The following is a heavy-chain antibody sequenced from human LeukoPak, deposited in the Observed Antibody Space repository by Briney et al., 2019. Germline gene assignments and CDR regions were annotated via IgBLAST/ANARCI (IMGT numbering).Heavy chain of an antibody. CDR3: AKEGGIAAVQYQFDY. V-gene: IGHV3-23*01. J-gene: IGHJ4*02. CDR1: GFTFSSYA. Sequence: GGSLRLSCAASGFTFSSYAMSWVRQAPGKGLEWVSTISGSGGSSYYADSVKGRFTISRDNSKNTLYLQMNSLRAEDTAVYYCAKEGGIAAVQYQFDYWGQGTLVTVSS. CDR2: ISGSGGSS. D-gene: IGHD6-13*01.